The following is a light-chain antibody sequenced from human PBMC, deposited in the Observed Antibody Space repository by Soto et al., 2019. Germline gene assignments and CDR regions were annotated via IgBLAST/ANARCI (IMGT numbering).Light chain of an antibody. CDR2: DAS. V-gene: IGKV1-5*01. Sequence: IEVTRAPSTLSASVGDRVTITCRASQSISSWLAWYQQKPGKAPKLLIYDASSLESGVPSRFSGSGSGTEFTLTISSLQPDDFATYYCQQYNSYRTFGQGTKVDIK. J-gene: IGKJ1*01. CDR1: QSISSW. CDR3: QQYNSYRT.